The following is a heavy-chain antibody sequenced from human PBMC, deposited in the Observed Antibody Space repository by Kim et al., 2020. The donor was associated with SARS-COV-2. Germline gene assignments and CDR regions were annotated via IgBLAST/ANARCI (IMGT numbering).Heavy chain of an antibody. V-gene: IGHV4-4*02. J-gene: IGHJ6*02. Sequence: SETLSLTCAVSGVSISSANWWSLVRQSLGSGLQWVGEIYSGWSAIYSPSLKSRFTISLDESKNQFSLKVTSTTAADTAVYYCARDLYGSGTYYNRMDVWGQGTMVTVS. CDR3: ARDLYGSGTYYNRMDV. D-gene: IGHD3-10*01. CDR1: GVSISSANW. CDR2: IYSGWSA.